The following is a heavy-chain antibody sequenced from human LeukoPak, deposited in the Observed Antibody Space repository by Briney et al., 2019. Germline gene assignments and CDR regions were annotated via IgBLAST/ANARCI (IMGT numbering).Heavy chain of an antibody. V-gene: IGHV3-21*01. CDR3: ARGITALVTLFDY. Sequence: GSLRLSCAASGFTFSSYSMNWVRQAPGKGLEWVSSISSSSTYIYYADSVKGRFTISRDNAENSVYLQMNSLGADDTAVYYCARGITALVTLFDYWGQGTLVTVSS. CDR2: ISSSSTYI. CDR1: GFTFSSYS. D-gene: IGHD1-14*01. J-gene: IGHJ4*02.